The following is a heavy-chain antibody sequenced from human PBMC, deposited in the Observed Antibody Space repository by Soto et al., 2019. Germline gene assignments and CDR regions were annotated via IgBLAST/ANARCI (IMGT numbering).Heavy chain of an antibody. CDR2: MNDSGST. V-gene: IGHV4-34*01. CDR1: GGSFSGYY. D-gene: IGHD1-7*01. CDR3: ASPRWNYIY. J-gene: IGHJ4*02. Sequence: QVQLQQWGAGLLKPSETLSLTCAVSGGSFSGYYWSWIRQPPGKGLEWIGEMNDSGSTKYNASLESRVAISVDTSKGHFSLTLTSVTAADTAVYYCASPRWNYIYWGQRTLVAVSS.